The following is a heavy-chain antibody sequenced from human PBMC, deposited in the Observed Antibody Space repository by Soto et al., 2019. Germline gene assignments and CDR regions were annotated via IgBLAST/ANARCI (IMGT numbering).Heavy chain of an antibody. CDR1: GFSFSRHS. J-gene: IGHJ4*02. Sequence: GRSLRLSCAASGFSFSRHSMNWVRQAPGKGLEWVSSISPTSEYISDSSSTIHYADSVKGRFTISRDNAKNSLYLQMNSLRAEDTAVYYCARDDYPYYDDSSGYHFDYWGQGALVTVSS. D-gene: IGHD3-22*01. V-gene: IGHV3-48*01. CDR3: ARDDYPYYDDSSGYHFDY. CDR2: ISDSSSTI.